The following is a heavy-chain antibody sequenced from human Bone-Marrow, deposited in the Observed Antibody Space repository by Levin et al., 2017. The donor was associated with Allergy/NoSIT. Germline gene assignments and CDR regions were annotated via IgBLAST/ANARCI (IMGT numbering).Heavy chain of an antibody. CDR1: GFSLSNVRMS. CDR3: ARVNIVGYAFDI. Sequence: SGPMLVKPTETLTLTCTVSGFSLSNVRMSVSWIRQPPGKALEWLAHIFSNDEKSYSTSLKSRLTISKDTSKSQVVLTMTNMDPEDTATYYCARVNIVGYAFDIWGQGTMVSVSS. J-gene: IGHJ3*02. D-gene: IGHD2-21*01. CDR2: IFSNDEK. V-gene: IGHV2-26*01.